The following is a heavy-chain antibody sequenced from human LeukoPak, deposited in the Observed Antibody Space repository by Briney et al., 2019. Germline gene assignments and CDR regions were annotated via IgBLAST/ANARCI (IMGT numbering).Heavy chain of an antibody. J-gene: IGHJ4*02. CDR2: IWYDGSNK. CDR1: GFAFSSYG. Sequence: GGSLRLSCAASGFAFSSYGMHWVRQAPGKGLEWVAVIWYDGSNKYYADSVKGRFTISRDNSKNTLYLQMNSLRAEDTAVYYCARDRCSSTSCYQDYWGQGTLVTVSS. V-gene: IGHV3-33*01. CDR3: ARDRCSSTSCYQDY. D-gene: IGHD2-2*01.